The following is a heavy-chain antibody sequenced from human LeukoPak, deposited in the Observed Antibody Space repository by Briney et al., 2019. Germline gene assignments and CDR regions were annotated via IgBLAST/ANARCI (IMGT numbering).Heavy chain of an antibody. V-gene: IGHV1-69*05. CDR2: IIPIFHTT. CDR1: GGTFSSHG. J-gene: IGHJ3*02. CDR3: ARDYNYDSSAYDDALDI. D-gene: IGHD3-22*01. Sequence: SVKVSCKASGGTFSSHGISWVRQALGQGLEWMGGIIPIFHTTNYAQNFQDRLTITTDESTNTVYMELSSLRSEDTAVYYCARDYNYDSSAYDDALDIWGQGTMVTVSS.